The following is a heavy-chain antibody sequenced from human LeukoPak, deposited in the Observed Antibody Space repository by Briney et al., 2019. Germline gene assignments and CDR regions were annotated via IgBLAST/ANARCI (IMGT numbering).Heavy chain of an antibody. Sequence: GGSLRLSCAASGFTFSSYAMRWVRQAPGKGLEWVSSIRAGGDATYYANSVKGRFTISRDNSKNTLYLQMNSLRAEDTAVYYCAKGGVSSIHYFDYWGQGTLVTVSS. J-gene: IGHJ4*02. V-gene: IGHV3-23*01. CDR2: IRAGGDAT. D-gene: IGHD6-6*01. CDR3: AKGGVSSIHYFDY. CDR1: GFTFSSYA.